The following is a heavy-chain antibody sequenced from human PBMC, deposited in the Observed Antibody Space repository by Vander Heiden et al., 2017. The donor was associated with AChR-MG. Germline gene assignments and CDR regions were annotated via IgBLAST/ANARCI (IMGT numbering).Heavy chain of an antibody. V-gene: IGHV1-2*02. Sequence: QVRPVQSGAEVQNPGASVRVSCKDSGYTFTYYYVPWVRQAPGPGLEWMGWIDPNNGGTKFAQKFQGGVSMTRDTSTTTAYMELISRTSDDTAVYYGAIGRGVRVTANALYDYWGQGTLGTVSS. J-gene: IGHJ4*02. CDR2: IDPNNGGT. CDR1: GYTFTYYY. D-gene: IGHD2-21*02. CDR3: AIGRGVRVTANALYDY.